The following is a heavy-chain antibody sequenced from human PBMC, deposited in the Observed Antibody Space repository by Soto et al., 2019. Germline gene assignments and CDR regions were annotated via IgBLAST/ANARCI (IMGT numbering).Heavy chain of an antibody. CDR1: GGSISSGGYY. CDR3: ARDGTYPRYYYYGMDV. Sequence: PSETLSLTCTVSGGSISSGGYYWSWIRQHPGKGLEWIGYIYYSGSTYYNPSLKSRVTISVDTSKNQFSLKLSSVTAADTAVYYCARDGTYPRYYYYGMDVWGQGTTVTVSS. D-gene: IGHD1-26*01. J-gene: IGHJ6*02. V-gene: IGHV4-31*03. CDR2: IYYSGST.